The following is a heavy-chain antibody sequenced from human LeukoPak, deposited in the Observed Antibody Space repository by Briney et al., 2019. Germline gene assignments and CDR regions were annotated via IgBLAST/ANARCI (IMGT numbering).Heavy chain of an antibody. J-gene: IGHJ3*02. D-gene: IGHD1-20*01. V-gene: IGHV4-61*02. CDR1: GGSISSGSYY. CDR3: ARRERYNWNPGAFDI. Sequence: SSETLSLTCTVSGGSISSGSYYWSWIRQPAGKGLEWIGRIYTSGSTNYNPSLKSRVTISVDTSKNQFSLKLSSVTAADTAVYYCARRERYNWNPGAFDIWGQGTMVTVSS. CDR2: IYTSGST.